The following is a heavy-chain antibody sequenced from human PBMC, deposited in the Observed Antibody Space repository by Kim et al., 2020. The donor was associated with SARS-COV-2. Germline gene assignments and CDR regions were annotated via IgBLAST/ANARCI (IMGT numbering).Heavy chain of an antibody. J-gene: IGHJ5*02. CDR3: ARDRIVAAASTWFDP. V-gene: IGHV3-74*01. D-gene: IGHD2-2*01. Sequence: ESVKGRFTISRDDAKNTLYRQMNSLIAEDTAVYFCARDRIVAAASTWFDPWGQGTLVTVSS.